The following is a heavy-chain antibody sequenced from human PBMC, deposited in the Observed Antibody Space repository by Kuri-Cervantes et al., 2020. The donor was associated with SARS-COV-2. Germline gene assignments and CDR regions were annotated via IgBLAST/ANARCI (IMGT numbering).Heavy chain of an antibody. J-gene: IGHJ6*02. Sequence: GESLKISCAASRFTFSSYWMHWVRQAPGKGLVWVSRINSDGSSTSYADSVKGRFTISRDNSKNTLYLQMNSLRAEDTAVYYCAREPIAGYYGMDVWGQGPTVPVSS. V-gene: IGHV3-74*01. CDR3: AREPIAGYYGMDV. CDR1: RFTFSSYW. CDR2: INSDGSST. D-gene: IGHD3-16*02.